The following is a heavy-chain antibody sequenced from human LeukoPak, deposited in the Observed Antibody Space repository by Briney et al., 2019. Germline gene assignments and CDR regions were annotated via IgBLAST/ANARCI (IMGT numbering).Heavy chain of an antibody. D-gene: IGHD3-16*02. J-gene: IGHJ4*02. V-gene: IGHV1-18*01. CDR1: GYTFTSHG. CDR2: VSGYNGNT. CDR3: ARDRPVMITFGGVIIAAY. Sequence: ASVKVSCKISGYTFTSHGINWLRQAPGQGLEWMGWVSGYNGNTDYAQKFQGRVTMTTDRSTNTVYMELRSLRSDDTAVYYCARDRPVMITFGGVIIAAYWGQGTLVSVSS.